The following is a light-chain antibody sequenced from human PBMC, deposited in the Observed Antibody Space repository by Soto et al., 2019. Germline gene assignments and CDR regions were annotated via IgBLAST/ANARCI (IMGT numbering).Light chain of an antibody. V-gene: IGKV3-11*01. CDR1: QSVSGY. Sequence: EIVLTQSPGTLSLSPGERATLSCRASQSVSGYIGWYQQKPGQAPRLLIYDASNRATGIPARFSGSGSGTDFTLTISSLEPDDFAVYYCQQRADWPITFGQGTRLEI. CDR3: QQRADWPIT. CDR2: DAS. J-gene: IGKJ5*01.